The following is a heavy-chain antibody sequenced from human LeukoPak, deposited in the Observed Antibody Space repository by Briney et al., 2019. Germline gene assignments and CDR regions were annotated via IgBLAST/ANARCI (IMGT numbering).Heavy chain of an antibody. D-gene: IGHD5-18*01. CDR2: IGGGASST. V-gene: IGHV3-23*01. CDR3: AKDKVGYSYDYDAFDI. J-gene: IGHJ3*02. Sequence: GGSLRLSCAASGFTFSNYAMSWVRQAPGKGLEWVSAIGGGASSTYYADSVKGRFTISRDNSKNTLYLQMNSLRAEDTAVYYCAKDKVGYSYDYDAFDIWGQGTMVTVSS. CDR1: GFTFSNYA.